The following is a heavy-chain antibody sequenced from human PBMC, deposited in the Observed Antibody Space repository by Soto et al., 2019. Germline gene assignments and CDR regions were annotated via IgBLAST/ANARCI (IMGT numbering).Heavy chain of an antibody. D-gene: IGHD3-3*01. V-gene: IGHV1-18*01. J-gene: IGHJ6*02. CDR3: ATYYDYDFWSGYFRSIYYYYYGMDV. CDR1: GYTFTSYG. Sequence: ASVKVSCKASGYTFTSYGISWVRQAPGQGLEWMGWISAYNGNTNYAQKLQGRVTMTTDTSTSTAYMELRSLRSDDTAVYYCATYYDYDFWSGYFRSIYYYYYGMDVWGQGTTVTVSS. CDR2: ISAYNGNT.